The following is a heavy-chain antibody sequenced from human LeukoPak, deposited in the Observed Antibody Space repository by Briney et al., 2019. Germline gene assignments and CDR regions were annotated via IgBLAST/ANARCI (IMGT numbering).Heavy chain of an antibody. D-gene: IGHD4-17*01. CDR1: GFSSGYTFSSYA. CDR3: ANSDYGPAGY. J-gene: IGHJ4*02. Sequence: PGGSLRLSCTASGFSSGYTFSSYAMTWVRQAPGGGLEGVSAINGGSDDTTFYADSAKGRFTISRDNSKNTLFLQMNSLRVEDTAVYYCANSDYGPAGYWGQGALVIVSS. CDR2: INGGSDDTT. V-gene: IGHV3-23*01.